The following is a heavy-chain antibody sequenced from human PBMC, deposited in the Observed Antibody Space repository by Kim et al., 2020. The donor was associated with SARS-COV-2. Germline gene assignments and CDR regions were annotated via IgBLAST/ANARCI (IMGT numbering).Heavy chain of an antibody. D-gene: IGHD6-19*01. CDR1: GGSISSGCYY. CDR3: ARAPGQWLAGGDYWFDP. V-gene: IGHV4-31*03. CDR2: IYYSGST. Sequence: SETLSLTCTVSGGSISSGCYYWSWIRQHQGKGLEWIGYIYYSGSTYYNPSLKSRVTISVDTSKNQFSLKLRSVTAADTAVYYCARAPGQWLAGGDYWFDPWGQRTRVTVSS. J-gene: IGHJ5*02.